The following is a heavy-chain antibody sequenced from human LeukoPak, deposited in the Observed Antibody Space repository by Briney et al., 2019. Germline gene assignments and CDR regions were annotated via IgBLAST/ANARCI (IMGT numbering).Heavy chain of an antibody. CDR1: GGTFSSYA. CDR2: IIPILGIA. CDR3: ARDLVVTEEAWFDP. Sequence: SVKVSCKASGGTFSSYAISWVRQAPGQGLEWMGRIIPILGIANYAQKFQGRVTITADKSTSTAYMELSSLRSEDTAVYYCARDLVVTEEAWFDPWGQGTLVTVSS. J-gene: IGHJ5*02. V-gene: IGHV1-69*04. D-gene: IGHD2-21*02.